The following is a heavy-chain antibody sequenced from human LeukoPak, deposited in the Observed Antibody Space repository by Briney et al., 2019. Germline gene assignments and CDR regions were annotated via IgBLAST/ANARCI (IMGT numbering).Heavy chain of an antibody. V-gene: IGHV1-2*02. CDR1: GYASSDIY. Sequence: ASVKVSCKASGYASSDIYFNWVRQAPGQGLEWMGWINPSSGARIYSQKFQGRVTMDTSISIAYMELSGPTSDDTAVYYCAIGSITHTRDPWGQGTLVTVSS. CDR3: AIGSITHTRDP. D-gene: IGHD6-6*01. J-gene: IGHJ5*02. CDR2: INPSSGAR.